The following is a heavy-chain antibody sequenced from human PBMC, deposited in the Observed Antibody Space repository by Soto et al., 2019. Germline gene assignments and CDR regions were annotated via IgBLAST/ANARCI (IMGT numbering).Heavy chain of an antibody. Sequence: QLQLQESGPGLVKPSETLSLTCTVSGGSISSSSYYWGWIRQPPGKGLEWIGRIYYSGSTDYNPSLKSRVTISVDTSKNHFSLKLSSVTAADTALYYCASGLGIAVAGTGYWGQGTLVTVSS. D-gene: IGHD6-19*01. J-gene: IGHJ4*02. CDR3: ASGLGIAVAGTGY. V-gene: IGHV4-39*01. CDR1: GGSISSSSYY. CDR2: IYYSGST.